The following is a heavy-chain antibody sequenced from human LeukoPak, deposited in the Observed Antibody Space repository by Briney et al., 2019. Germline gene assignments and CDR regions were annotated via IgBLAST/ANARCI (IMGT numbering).Heavy chain of an antibody. D-gene: IGHD5-18*01. CDR2: INPSGGST. CDR1: GYTFTNYY. V-gene: IGHV1-46*01. CDR3: ARVRGQLWDGNLVDY. J-gene: IGHJ4*02. Sequence: ASVKVSCKASGYTFTNYYMHWVRQAPGQGLEWMGIINPSGGSTTYAQKFQGRVTMTRDTSTSTVYMELSSLRSEDTAVYYCARVRGQLWDGNLVDYWGQGTLVAVYS.